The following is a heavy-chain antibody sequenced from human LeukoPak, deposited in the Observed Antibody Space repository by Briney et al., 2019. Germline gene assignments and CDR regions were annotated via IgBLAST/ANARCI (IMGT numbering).Heavy chain of an antibody. Sequence: PSETLSLTCAVYGGSFSGYYWSWIRQPPGKGLEWIGEINHSGSTNYNPSLKSRVTISVDTSKNQFSLKLSSVTAADTAVYYCARGKIHVWGSYHKGLDVWGQGTTVTVSS. CDR2: INHSGST. D-gene: IGHD3-16*02. V-gene: IGHV4-34*01. CDR3: ARGKIHVWGSYHKGLDV. CDR1: GGSFSGYY. J-gene: IGHJ6*02.